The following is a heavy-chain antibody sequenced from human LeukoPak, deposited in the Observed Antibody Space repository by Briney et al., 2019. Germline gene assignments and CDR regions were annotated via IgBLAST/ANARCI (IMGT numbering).Heavy chain of an antibody. Sequence: KPSETLSLTSTVSGGSVSSYYWSWIRKPAGKGLEWIGRIYNSGITDYNPSLKSRVTMSVDTSKNQFSLKLSSVTAADTAVYYCARDRREWYYDILTGYYYFDYWGQGTLVTVSS. CDR3: ARDRREWYYDILTGYYYFDY. J-gene: IGHJ4*02. CDR1: GGSVSSYY. D-gene: IGHD3-9*01. V-gene: IGHV4-4*07. CDR2: IYNSGIT.